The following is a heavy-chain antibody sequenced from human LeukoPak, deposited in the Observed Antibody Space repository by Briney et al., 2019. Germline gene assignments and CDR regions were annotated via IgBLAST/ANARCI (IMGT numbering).Heavy chain of an antibody. CDR2: ISYDGSNK. D-gene: IGHD2-15*01. V-gene: IGHV3-30*18. J-gene: IGHJ4*02. CDR3: AKDTSVVAAPDY. CDR1: GFTFSSYG. Sequence: GGSLRLSCAASGFTFSSYGMHWVRQAPGKGLEWVAVISYDGSNKYYADSVKGRFTISRDNSKNTLYLQMNSLRAEDTAVYYCAKDTSVVAAPDYWGQGTLVTVSS.